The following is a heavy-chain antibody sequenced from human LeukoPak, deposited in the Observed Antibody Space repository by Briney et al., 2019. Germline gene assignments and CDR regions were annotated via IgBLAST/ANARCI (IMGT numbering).Heavy chain of an antibody. J-gene: IGHJ6*03. D-gene: IGHD3/OR15-3a*01. CDR3: ARVDGYYYMDV. CDR1: GFTFSSYG. Sequence: PGGSLRLSCAASGFTFSSYGMTWVRQAPGKGLEWVSGISGSGGSTYYADSVKGRFTISRDNAKNSLYLQMNSLRAEDTAVYYCARVDGYYYMDVWGKGTTVTVSS. V-gene: IGHV3-23*01. CDR2: ISGSGGST.